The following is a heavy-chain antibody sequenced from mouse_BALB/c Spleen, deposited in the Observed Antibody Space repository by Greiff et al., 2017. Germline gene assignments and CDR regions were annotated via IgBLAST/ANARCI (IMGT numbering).Heavy chain of an antibody. V-gene: IGHV14-4*02. CDR2: IDPENGDT. Sequence: EVQLQQSGAELVRSGASVKLSCTASGFNIKDYYMHWVKQRPEQGLEWIGWIDPENGDTEYAPKFQGKATMTADTSSNTAYLQLSSLTSEDTAVYYCNAGYYYGSSYEYFDVWGAGTTVTVSS. CDR1: GFNIKDYY. CDR3: NAGYYYGSSYEYFDV. J-gene: IGHJ1*01. D-gene: IGHD1-1*01.